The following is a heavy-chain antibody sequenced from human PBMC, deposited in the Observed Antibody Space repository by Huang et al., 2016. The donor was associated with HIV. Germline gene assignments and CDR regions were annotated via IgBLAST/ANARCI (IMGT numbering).Heavy chain of an antibody. Sequence: QLQLQESGPGLVRPSETLSLICTVSGGSITDSNYYWGWIRQPPGKGLEGIGGIYYSGDTDYNPSLKSRVTMSVDTAKTRFSLDIRSGAVADTAIYYCARHFGSWSGYFDSWGQGTLVPVSS. CDR2: IYYSGDT. V-gene: IGHV4-39*01. CDR3: ARHFGSWSGYFDS. CDR1: GGSITDSNYY. D-gene: IGHD3-10*01. J-gene: IGHJ4*02.